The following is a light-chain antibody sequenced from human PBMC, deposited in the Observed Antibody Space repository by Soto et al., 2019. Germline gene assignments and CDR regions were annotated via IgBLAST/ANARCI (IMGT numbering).Light chain of an antibody. V-gene: IGKV4-1*01. CDR2: WAT. Sequence: IVMTQSPASLTVSLGERATINCKSSQTVFTGSSNKNYLAWYQHKPGQAPKLLMYWATARESGVPDRFRGSGFGTDFTLTITSVQAEDAAVYYCHQYFTLPSVGGGTKVDIK. J-gene: IGKJ4*01. CDR1: QTVFTGSSNKNY. CDR3: HQYFTLPS.